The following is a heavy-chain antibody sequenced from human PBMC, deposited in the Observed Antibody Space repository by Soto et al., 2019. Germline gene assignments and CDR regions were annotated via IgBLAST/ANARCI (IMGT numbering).Heavy chain of an antibody. CDR2: IIPIFGTA. V-gene: IGHV1-69*06. CDR3: AREMSEYDILTGYYNNWFDP. Sequence: ASVKVSCKASGGTFSSYAISWVRQAPGQGLEWMGGIIPIFGTANYAQRFQGRVTITADKSTSTAYMELSSLRSEDTAVYYCAREMSEYDILTGYYNNWFDPWGQGTLVTVSS. CDR1: GGTFSSYA. J-gene: IGHJ5*02. D-gene: IGHD3-9*01.